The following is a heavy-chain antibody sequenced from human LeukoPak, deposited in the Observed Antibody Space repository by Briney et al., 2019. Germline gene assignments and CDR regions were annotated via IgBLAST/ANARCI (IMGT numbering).Heavy chain of an antibody. J-gene: IGHJ5*02. CDR3: ARDQYHRAGSPGYNWFDT. CDR2: ISGDNGAT. Sequence: ASVKVSCKASGYSFNNYGLSWVRQAPGQGLEWMGWISGDNGATYYAEHLQGRVTITTDTSTNTAYMEVRSLSSDDTAVYFCARDQYHRAGSPGYNWFDTWGQGTLVAVSS. CDR1: GYSFNNYG. V-gene: IGHV1-18*01. D-gene: IGHD2-2*01.